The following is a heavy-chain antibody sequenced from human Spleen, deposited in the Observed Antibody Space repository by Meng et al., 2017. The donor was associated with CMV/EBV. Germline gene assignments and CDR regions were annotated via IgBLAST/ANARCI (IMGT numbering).Heavy chain of an antibody. J-gene: IGHJ4*02. D-gene: IGHD5/OR15-5a*01. Sequence: GGSLRLSCAASGFTFSSYGMHWVRQAPGKGLEWVAFIRYDGSNKYYADSVKGRFTISRDNSKNTLYLQMDSLRAEDTAVYYCAKERVRLGYFDYWGQGTLVTVSS. CDR1: GFTFSSYG. V-gene: IGHV3-30*02. CDR3: AKERVRLGYFDY. CDR2: IRYDGSNK.